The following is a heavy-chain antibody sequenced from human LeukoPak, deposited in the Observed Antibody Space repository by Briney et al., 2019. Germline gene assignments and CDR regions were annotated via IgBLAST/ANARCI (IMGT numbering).Heavy chain of an antibody. V-gene: IGHV1-8*01. CDR2: MNPNSGNT. J-gene: IGHJ4*02. Sequence: GASVKVSCKASGYTFTSYDINWVRQATGQGLEWMGWMNPNSGNTGYAQKFQGRVTMTRNTPIRTAYMELSSLRSEDTAVYYCARAIRGSITMVRGVIRSAKVPYYFDYWGQGTLVTVSS. CDR3: ARAIRGSITMVRGVIRSAKVPYYFDY. D-gene: IGHD3-10*01. CDR1: GYTFTSYD.